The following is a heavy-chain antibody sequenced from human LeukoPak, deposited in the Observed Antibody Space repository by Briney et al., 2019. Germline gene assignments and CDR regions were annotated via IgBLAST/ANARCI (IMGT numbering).Heavy chain of an antibody. Sequence: ASVKVSCKASGGTFSSYAISWVRQAPGQGLEWMGRIIPILGIANYAQRFQGRVTITADKSTSTAYMELSSLRSEDTAVYYCARQGYYYDSSGYWRGAFDIWGQGTMVTVSS. D-gene: IGHD3-22*01. V-gene: IGHV1-69*04. CDR1: GGTFSSYA. CDR3: ARQGYYYDSSGYWRGAFDI. CDR2: IIPILGIA. J-gene: IGHJ3*02.